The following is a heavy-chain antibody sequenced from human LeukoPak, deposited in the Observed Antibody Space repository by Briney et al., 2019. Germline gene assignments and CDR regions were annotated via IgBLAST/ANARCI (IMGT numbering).Heavy chain of an antibody. CDR1: GYTFTGYY. J-gene: IGHJ4*02. Sequence: ASVKVSCKASGYTFTGYYMHWVRQAPGQGREWMGWINPNSGGTNYAQKFQGRVTMTRDTSISTAYMELSRLRSDDTAVYYCARPAFRQLATGSFDYWGQGTLVTVSS. V-gene: IGHV1-2*02. D-gene: IGHD6-13*01. CDR2: INPNSGGT. CDR3: ARPAFRQLATGSFDY.